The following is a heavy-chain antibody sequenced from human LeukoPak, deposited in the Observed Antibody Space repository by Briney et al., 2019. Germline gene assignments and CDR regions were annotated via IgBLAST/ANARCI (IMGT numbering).Heavy chain of an antibody. J-gene: IGHJ3*02. CDR2: IYYSGNT. Sequence: PSETLSLTCTVSGGSISSYYWSWIRQPPGKGLEWIGYIYYSGNTNYNPSLKSRVTISVDTSKNQFSLKLASVTAADTAVYYCARDSRPVVVVPAASGAFDIWGQGTMVTVSS. CDR3: ARDSRPVVVVPAASGAFDI. CDR1: GGSISSYY. V-gene: IGHV4-59*01. D-gene: IGHD2-2*01.